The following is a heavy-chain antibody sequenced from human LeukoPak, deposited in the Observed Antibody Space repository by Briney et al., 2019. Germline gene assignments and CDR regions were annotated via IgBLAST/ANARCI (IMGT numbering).Heavy chain of an antibody. CDR1: GGSISSYY. CDR3: ARGYYYDASGYYRSFDY. J-gene: IGHJ4*02. D-gene: IGHD3-22*01. V-gene: IGHV4-59*01. CDR2: IYDSGST. Sequence: SEILSLTCTVSGGSISSYYWTWIRQPPGKGLEWIGYIYDSGSTNYNPSLKSRVTISVDTSKNQFSLKLSSVTAADTAVYYCARGYYYDASGYYRSFDYWGQGTLVTVSS.